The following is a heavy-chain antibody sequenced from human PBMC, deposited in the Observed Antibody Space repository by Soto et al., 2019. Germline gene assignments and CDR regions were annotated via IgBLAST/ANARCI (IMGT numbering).Heavy chain of an antibody. Sequence: EVQLVESGGGLVKPGGSLRLSCAASGFTFSNAWMNWVRLAPGKGLEWVGRIKSKTDGGTTDYAAPVKGRFTISRDDSKNTLYLQMNSLKTEDTAVYYCTTGYIAARPEDYWGQGTLVTVSS. J-gene: IGHJ4*02. CDR3: TTGYIAARPEDY. V-gene: IGHV3-15*07. CDR2: IKSKTDGGTT. D-gene: IGHD6-6*01. CDR1: GFTFSNAW.